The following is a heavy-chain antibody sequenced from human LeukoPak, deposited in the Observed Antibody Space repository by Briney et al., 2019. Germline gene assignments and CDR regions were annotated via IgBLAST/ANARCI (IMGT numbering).Heavy chain of an antibody. J-gene: IGHJ4*02. V-gene: IGHV4-34*01. D-gene: IGHD6-19*01. CDR2: INHSGST. CDR3: ARDRSSGWKRGPFDY. Sequence: SETPSLTCAVYGVSFSVYYWSWIRHPPGKGLEWIGEINHSGSTNYNPSLKSRVTISVDTSKNQFSLKLSSVTAADTAVYYCARDRSSGWKRGPFDYWGQGTLVTVSS. CDR1: GVSFSVYY.